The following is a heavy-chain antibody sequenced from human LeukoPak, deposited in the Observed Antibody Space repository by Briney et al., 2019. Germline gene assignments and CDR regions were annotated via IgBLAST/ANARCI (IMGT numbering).Heavy chain of an antibody. D-gene: IGHD1-1*01. V-gene: IGHV3-43D*03. CDR1: GFTFDDYA. CDR3: AIGLGGNWNDLPKFDS. J-gene: IGHJ4*02. Sequence: GWSLRLSCVASGFTFDDYAMHWVRQPPGKGLEWVSLISWDGGNAFYADSVKGRFTISRDNSKNSLYLQMNSLRAEDTALYYCAIGLGGNWNDLPKFDSWGQGTLVTVSS. CDR2: ISWDGGNA.